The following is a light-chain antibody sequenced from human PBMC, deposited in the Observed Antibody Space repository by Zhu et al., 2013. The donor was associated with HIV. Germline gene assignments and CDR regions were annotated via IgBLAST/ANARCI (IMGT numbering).Light chain of an antibody. CDR2: AAS. CDR1: QGVGSW. V-gene: IGKV1-12*01. J-gene: IGKJ4*01. CDR3: QQLNSYLPLT. Sequence: DIQVTQSPSSVSASVGETVTITCRTSQGVGSWLGWYQQRPGKAPKLLVYAASTLQSGVPSRFSGTRSGTEFTLTISSLQPEDFAAYYCQQLNSYLPLTFGGGTKVEIK.